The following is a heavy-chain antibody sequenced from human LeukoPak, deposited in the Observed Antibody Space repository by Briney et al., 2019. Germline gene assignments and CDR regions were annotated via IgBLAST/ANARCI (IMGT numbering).Heavy chain of an antibody. Sequence: PGGSLRLSCAASGFTFSSHGMYWVRQAPGKGLEWLALIWYDGSKKNYADSVKGRFTISRDNSKNTLYLQMNSLRAEDTAVYYCARDISRGSLDYWGQGTLVTVSS. V-gene: IGHV3-33*01. CDR2: IWYDGSKK. CDR3: ARDISRGSLDY. CDR1: GFTFSSHG. J-gene: IGHJ4*02. D-gene: IGHD2-15*01.